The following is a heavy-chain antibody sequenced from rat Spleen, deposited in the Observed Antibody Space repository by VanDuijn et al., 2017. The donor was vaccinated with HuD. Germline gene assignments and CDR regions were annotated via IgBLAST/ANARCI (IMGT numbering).Heavy chain of an antibody. Sequence: QVQLKESGPGLVQPSQTLSLTCTVSGFSLTSYGVSWVRQPPGKGLEWIGAIWSGGSTDYNSALRSRLSISRDTSKSQVFLNVNSLQTEDTATYFCIRESLPGYNSHWFVYWGQGTLVTVSS. CDR3: IRESLPGYNSHWFVY. D-gene: IGHD1-4*01. J-gene: IGHJ3*01. CDR2: IWSGGST. CDR1: GFSLTSYG. V-gene: IGHV2-15*01.